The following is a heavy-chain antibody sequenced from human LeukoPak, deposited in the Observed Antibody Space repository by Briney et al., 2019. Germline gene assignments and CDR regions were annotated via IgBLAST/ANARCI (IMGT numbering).Heavy chain of an antibody. CDR2: ISSSSSYI. Sequence: PGGSLRLSCVASGFPFSSYWMTWVRQAPGKGLEWVSSISSSSSYIYYADSVKGRFTISRDNAKNSLYLQMNSLRAEDTAVYYCASHYGEYDYWGQGTLVTVSS. CDR3: ASHYGEYDY. CDR1: GFPFSSYW. D-gene: IGHD4-17*01. V-gene: IGHV3-21*01. J-gene: IGHJ4*02.